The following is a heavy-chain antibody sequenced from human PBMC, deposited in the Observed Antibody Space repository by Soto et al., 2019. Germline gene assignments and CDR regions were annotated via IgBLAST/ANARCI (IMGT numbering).Heavy chain of an antibody. J-gene: IGHJ6*02. D-gene: IGHD3-3*01. CDR1: GGSISSGDYY. CDR2: IYYSGST. CDR3: ARDHPRAYDFWSGYRDYYYGMDV. V-gene: IGHV4-30-4*01. Sequence: SETLSLTCTVSGGSISSGDYYWSWIRQPPGKGLEWIGYIYYSGSTYYNPSLKSRVTISVDTSKNQFSLKLSSVTAADTAVYYCARDHPRAYDFWSGYRDYYYGMDVWGQGTTVTVSS.